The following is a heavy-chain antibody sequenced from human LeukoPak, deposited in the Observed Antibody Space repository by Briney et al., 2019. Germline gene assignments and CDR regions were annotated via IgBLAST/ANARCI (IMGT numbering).Heavy chain of an antibody. V-gene: IGHV4-59*12. CDR1: GGSIRSDY. J-gene: IGHJ4*02. CDR2: THYSGSP. Sequence: SETLSLTCTVSGGSIRSDYWSWIRQPPGKGLEWVGYTHYSGSPNYNPSLTSRVTISVDTSRNQFSLKLSSVTAADTAVYYCARRVGVGYYGDYGIRFDYWGQGTLVTVSS. D-gene: IGHD4-17*01. CDR3: ARRVGVGYYGDYGIRFDY.